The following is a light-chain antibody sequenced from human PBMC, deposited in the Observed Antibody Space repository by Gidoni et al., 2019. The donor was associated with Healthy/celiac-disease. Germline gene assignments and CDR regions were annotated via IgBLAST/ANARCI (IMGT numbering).Light chain of an antibody. Sequence: EIQMTQSPSTLSASVGDRVPITCRASQSISSWLAWYQQKPGKAPKLLIYDASSLESGVPSRFSGSGSGTEFTLTISSLQPDDFATYYCQQYNSYSQTFGQGTKVEIK. CDR3: QQYNSYSQT. J-gene: IGKJ1*01. CDR1: QSISSW. CDR2: DAS. V-gene: IGKV1-5*01.